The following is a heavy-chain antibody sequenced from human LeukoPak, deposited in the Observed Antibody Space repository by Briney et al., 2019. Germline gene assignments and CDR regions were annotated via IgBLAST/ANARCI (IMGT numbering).Heavy chain of an antibody. Sequence: GGSLRLSCAASGFTFSDYYMSWIRQAPGKGLEWVSYISSSGSTIYYADSVKGRFTISRDNAKNSPYLQMNSLRAEDTAVYYCARDYYDSSGDYFDYWGQGTLVTVSS. CDR3: ARDYYDSSGDYFDY. CDR1: GFTFSDYY. J-gene: IGHJ4*02. CDR2: ISSSGSTI. D-gene: IGHD3-22*01. V-gene: IGHV3-11*04.